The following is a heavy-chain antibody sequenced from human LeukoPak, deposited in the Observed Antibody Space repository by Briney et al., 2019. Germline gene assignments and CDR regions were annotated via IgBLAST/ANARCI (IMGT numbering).Heavy chain of an antibody. V-gene: IGHV3-74*01. J-gene: IGHJ4*02. CDR2: IYIDGSST. D-gene: IGHD2-2*01. CDR3: ARGASARQGF. Sequence: GGSLRLSCAASGFTFSTYWMHWVRQAPGKGLVWVSRIYIDGSSTNYADSVKGRFTISRDNAKNTLYLQMDGLRADDTAVYYCARGASARQGFWGQGTLVTVSS. CDR1: GFTFSTYW.